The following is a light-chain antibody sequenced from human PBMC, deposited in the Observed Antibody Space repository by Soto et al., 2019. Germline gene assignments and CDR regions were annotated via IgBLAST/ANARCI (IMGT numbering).Light chain of an antibody. CDR3: SSYTSSSPHDWV. J-gene: IGLJ3*02. CDR1: SSDVGGYNY. V-gene: IGLV2-14*01. CDR2: EVS. Sequence: QSALTQPASVSGSPGQSITISCTGTSSDVGGYNYVSWYQQHPGKAPKLMIYEVSNRPSGVSNRFSGSKSGNTASLTISGLQAEDEADYYCSSYTSSSPHDWVFGGGTKVTVL.